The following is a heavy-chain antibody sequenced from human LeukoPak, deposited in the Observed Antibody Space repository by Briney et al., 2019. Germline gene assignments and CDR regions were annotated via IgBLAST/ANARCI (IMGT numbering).Heavy chain of an antibody. Sequence: PSETLSLTCTVSGGSIRSGGCYWNWIRQHPGKGLEWIGYIYYSGSSYYNPSLKSRVSISVDTSTNQFPLRLSSVTAADTAVYYCAREQYSGSYFDYWGQGTLVTVSS. CDR1: GGSIRSGGCY. J-gene: IGHJ4*02. V-gene: IGHV4-31*03. CDR2: IYYSGSS. D-gene: IGHD1-26*01. CDR3: AREQYSGSYFDY.